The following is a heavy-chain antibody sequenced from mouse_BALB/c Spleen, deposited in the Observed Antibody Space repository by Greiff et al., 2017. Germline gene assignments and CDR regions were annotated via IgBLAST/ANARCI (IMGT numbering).Heavy chain of an antibody. V-gene: IGHV1-7*01. Sequence: QVQLKQSGAELAKPGASVKMSCKASGYTFTSYWMHWVKQRPGQGLEWIGYINPSTGYTEYNQKFKDKATLTADKSSSTAYMQLSSLTSEDSAVYYCARSNYGNYEDYWGQGTTLTVSS. CDR2: INPSTGYT. CDR3: ARSNYGNYEDY. J-gene: IGHJ2*01. CDR1: GYTFTSYW. D-gene: IGHD2-1*01.